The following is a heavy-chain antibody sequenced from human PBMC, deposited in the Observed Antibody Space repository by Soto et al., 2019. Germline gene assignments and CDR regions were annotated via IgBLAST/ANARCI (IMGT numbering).Heavy chain of an antibody. CDR3: AKDQGSSWYEIDY. D-gene: IGHD6-13*01. V-gene: IGHV3-23*01. J-gene: IGHJ4*02. CDR2: ISGSGGST. Sequence: PGGSVRLSCAASGFTFSNYAVTWVRQAPGKGLEWVSTISGSGGSTYYADSVKGRFTISRDNSKNTLYLQMNSLRAEDTAVYYCAKDQGSSWYEIDYWGQGTLVTVSS. CDR1: GFTFSNYA.